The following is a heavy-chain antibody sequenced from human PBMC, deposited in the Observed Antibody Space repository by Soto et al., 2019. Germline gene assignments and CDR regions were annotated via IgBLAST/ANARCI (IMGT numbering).Heavy chain of an antibody. CDR1: GGSISSSSYY. Sequence: LSLTCTVSGGSISSSSYYWGWIRQPPGKGLEWIGSIYYSGSTYYNPSLKSRVTISVDTSKNQFSLKLSSVTAADTAVYYCARRRAVADLEYWGQGTLVTVSS. CDR2: IYYSGST. CDR3: ARRRAVADLEY. D-gene: IGHD6-19*01. V-gene: IGHV4-39*01. J-gene: IGHJ4*02.